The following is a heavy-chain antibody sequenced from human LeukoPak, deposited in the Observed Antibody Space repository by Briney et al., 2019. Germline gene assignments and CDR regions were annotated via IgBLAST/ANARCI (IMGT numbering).Heavy chain of an antibody. V-gene: IGHV3-20*01. CDR1: GFTFNDYG. CDR3: ARGAYYYNSGCSNFEY. CDR2: INTNGGST. Sequence: GGSLRLSCAASGFTFNDYGMSWVRQAPGKGLEWVSGINTNGGSTDYADSVKGRFTISRDNAKNSLYLQMSSVRAEDTALYHCARGAYYYNSGCSNFEYWGQGTLVTVSS. D-gene: IGHD3-22*01. J-gene: IGHJ4*02.